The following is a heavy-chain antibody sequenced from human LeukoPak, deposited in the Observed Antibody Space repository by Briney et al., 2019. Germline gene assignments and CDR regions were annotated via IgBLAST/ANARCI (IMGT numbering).Heavy chain of an antibody. CDR3: ARVYGSGSYYNYWFDP. Sequence: EASVKVSCKASGYTFTSYGISWVRQAPGQGLEWMGWISAYNGNTNYAQKLQGRVTMTTDTSTSTAYMELRSLRSDDTAVYYCARVYGSGSYYNYWFDPWGQGTLVTVSS. D-gene: IGHD3-10*01. J-gene: IGHJ5*02. CDR1: GYTFTSYG. V-gene: IGHV1-18*01. CDR2: ISAYNGNT.